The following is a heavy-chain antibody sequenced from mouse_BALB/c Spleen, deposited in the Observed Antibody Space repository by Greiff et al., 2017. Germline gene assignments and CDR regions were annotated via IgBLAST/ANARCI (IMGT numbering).Heavy chain of an antibody. D-gene: IGHD2-14*01. Sequence: VKLMESGPGLVAPSQSLSITCTVSGFSLTSYGVHWVRQPPGKGLEWLGVIWAGGSTNYNSALMSRLSISKDNSKSQVFLKMNSLQTDDTAMYYCARRVYRYDGRGTYAMDYWGQGTSVTVSS. CDR1: GFSLTSYG. CDR2: IWAGGST. V-gene: IGHV2-9*02. J-gene: IGHJ4*01. CDR3: ARRVYRYDGRGTYAMDY.